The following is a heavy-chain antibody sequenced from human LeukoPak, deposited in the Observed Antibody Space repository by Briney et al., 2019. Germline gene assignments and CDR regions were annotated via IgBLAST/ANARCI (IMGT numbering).Heavy chain of an antibody. CDR1: GGSISTDY. D-gene: IGHD2-15*01. CDR2: VSFGGGT. CDR3: VRASVESGGAFDI. V-gene: IGHV4-59*01. Sequence: SETMSLTCTVSGGSISTDYWSWIRQPPGKGLDWIGYVSFGGGTNYNPSLKSRVITSADTSKNQFSLNLTSVTAADTAVYYCVRASVESGGAFDIWGQGTMVTVSS. J-gene: IGHJ3*02.